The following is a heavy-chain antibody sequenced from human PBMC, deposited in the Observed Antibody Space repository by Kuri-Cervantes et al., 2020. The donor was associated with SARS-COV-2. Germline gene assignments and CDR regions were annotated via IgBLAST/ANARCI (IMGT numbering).Heavy chain of an antibody. Sequence: SGPTLVKPTETLTLTCTVSGFSLSNARMGVSWIRQPPGKALEWLAHIFSNDEKSYSTSLKSRLTITKDTSKNQVVLTMTNMDPVDTATYYCAHGLINYYDSSGSILSAFDIWGQGTMVTVSS. D-gene: IGHD3-22*01. CDR3: AHGLINYYDSSGSILSAFDI. CDR1: GFSLSNARMG. CDR2: IFSNDEK. J-gene: IGHJ3*02. V-gene: IGHV2-26*01.